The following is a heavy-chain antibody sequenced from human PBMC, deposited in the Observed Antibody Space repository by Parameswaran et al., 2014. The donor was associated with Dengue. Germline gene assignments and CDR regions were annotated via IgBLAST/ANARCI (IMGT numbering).Heavy chain of an antibody. CDR3: ARGRGEVVPAAPHLPPDY. CDR2: INHSGST. Sequence: WIRQPPGKGLEWIGEINHSGSTNYNPSLKSRVTISVDTSKNQFSLKLSSVTAADTAVYYCARGRGEVVPAAPHLPPDYWGQGTLVTVSS. D-gene: IGHD2-2*01. J-gene: IGHJ4*02. V-gene: IGHV4-34*01.